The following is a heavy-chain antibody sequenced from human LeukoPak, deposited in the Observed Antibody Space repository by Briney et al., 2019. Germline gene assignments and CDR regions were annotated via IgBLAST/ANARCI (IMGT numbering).Heavy chain of an antibody. V-gene: IGHV4-61*02. CDR3: ARDSGITGTPDY. J-gene: IGHJ4*02. Sequence: SETLSLTCTVSGGSIGSGSYYWSWIRQPAGKGLEWIGRIYTSGSTNYNPSLKSRVTISVDTSKNQFSLKLSSVTAADTAVYYCARDSGITGTPDYWGQGTLVTVSS. CDR1: GGSIGSGSYY. D-gene: IGHD1-20*01. CDR2: IYTSGST.